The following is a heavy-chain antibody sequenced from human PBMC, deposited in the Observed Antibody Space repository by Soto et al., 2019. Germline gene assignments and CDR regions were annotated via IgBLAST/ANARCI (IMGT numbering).Heavy chain of an antibody. Sequence: GGSLRLSCAASGFTFSRYAMSWVRQAPGKGLEWVSIISVSGGDTFYADSVKGRFTISRDNSKKTLYLQMNSLRAEDTALYYCARRDTTGSYYFDNWGQGTQVTVSS. D-gene: IGHD3-10*01. CDR3: ARRDTTGSYYFDN. CDR1: GFTFSRYA. CDR2: ISVSGGDT. V-gene: IGHV3-23*01. J-gene: IGHJ4*02.